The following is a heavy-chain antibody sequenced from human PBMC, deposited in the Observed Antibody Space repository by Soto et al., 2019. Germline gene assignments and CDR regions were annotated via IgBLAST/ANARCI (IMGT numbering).Heavy chain of an antibody. CDR3: ARVSHDYYYGWFGP. J-gene: IGHJ5*02. CDR2: ISHSGIT. CDR1: GGSITTSGDY. V-gene: IGHV4-31*03. D-gene: IGHD1-26*01. Sequence: SETLSLTCTVSGGSITTSGDYWSLIRQHPGKGLEWIGYISHSGITEYNPSLKSRLTLSIDTSKNQFSLEMNSVTAADTAVYYCARVSHDYYYGWFGPWGQGTPVTVSS.